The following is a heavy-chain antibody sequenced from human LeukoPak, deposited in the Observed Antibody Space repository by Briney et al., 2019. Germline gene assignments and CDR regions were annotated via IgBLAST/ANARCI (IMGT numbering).Heavy chain of an antibody. CDR3: ARADSGSYLNFDY. D-gene: IGHD1-26*01. Sequence: GGSLRLSCAASGFTFSSYSMNWVRQAPGKGLEWVSSISSSSSYIYYADSVKGRFTISRDNAKNSLYLQMNSLRAEDTAVYYCARADSGSYLNFDYWGQGTLVTVSS. J-gene: IGHJ4*02. V-gene: IGHV3-21*01. CDR2: ISSSSSYI. CDR1: GFTFSSYS.